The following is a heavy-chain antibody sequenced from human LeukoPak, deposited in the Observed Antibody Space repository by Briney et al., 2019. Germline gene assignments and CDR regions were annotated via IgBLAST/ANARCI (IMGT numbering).Heavy chain of an antibody. Sequence: GGSLRLSCAASGFTISSNYMGWVRQAPGKGLEWVSVIYSGGSTYYADSVKGRFTISRDNSKNTLYLQMNSLRAEDTAVYYCARDTAMEYYYYYGMDVWGQGTTVTVSS. V-gene: IGHV3-53*01. CDR3: ARDTAMEYYYYYGMDV. CDR1: GFTISSNY. D-gene: IGHD5-18*01. J-gene: IGHJ6*02. CDR2: IYSGGST.